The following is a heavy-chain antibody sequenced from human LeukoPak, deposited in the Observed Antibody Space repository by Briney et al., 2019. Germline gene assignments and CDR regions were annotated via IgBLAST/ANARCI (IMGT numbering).Heavy chain of an antibody. Sequence: NTGGSLRLSCAASGFSFTYSTMNWVRLAPGKGLERVSSITSSSGNIYYSDSVRGRFTVSRDNAKNSLYLQMNSLIAEDSAVYYCVRIPNNAGFPNWFDPWGQGTLVSASS. CDR1: GFSFTYST. D-gene: IGHD3-9*01. J-gene: IGHJ5*02. CDR2: ITSSSGNI. CDR3: VRIPNNAGFPNWFDP. V-gene: IGHV3-21*01.